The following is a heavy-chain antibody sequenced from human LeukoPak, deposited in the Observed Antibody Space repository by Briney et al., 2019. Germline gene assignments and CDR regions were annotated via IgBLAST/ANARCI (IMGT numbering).Heavy chain of an antibody. CDR1: GFTFSSYS. Sequence: GGSLRLSCAASGFTFSSYSMNWVRQAPGKGLEWVSYISSSSSTIYYEDSVKGRFTISRDNAKNSLYLQMNSLRAEDTAVYYCARDFQRVGYYYYYMDVWGKGTTVTVSS. CDR2: ISSSSSTI. D-gene: IGHD1-26*01. V-gene: IGHV3-48*04. CDR3: ARDFQRVGYYYYYMDV. J-gene: IGHJ6*03.